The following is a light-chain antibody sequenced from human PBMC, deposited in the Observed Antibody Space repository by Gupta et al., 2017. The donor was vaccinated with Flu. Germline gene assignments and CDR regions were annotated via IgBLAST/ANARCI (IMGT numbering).Light chain of an antibody. CDR3: HQDNTWWT. Sequence: EIVMTQSPATLSVSPGERATLSCRASQSVSSNLAWYQQKPGQAPRLIIYGASTRATGIPARFSGSGYGKDFTLTSSRRQYEDFAVYYGHQDNTWWTFGQGTKVEIK. CDR2: GAS. CDR1: QSVSSN. V-gene: IGKV3-15*01. J-gene: IGKJ1*01.